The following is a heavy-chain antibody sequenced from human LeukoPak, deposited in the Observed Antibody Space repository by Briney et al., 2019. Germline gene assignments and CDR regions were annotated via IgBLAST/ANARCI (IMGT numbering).Heavy chain of an antibody. D-gene: IGHD2-2*01. Sequence: PGGSLRLSCTASGFTFSTYWMSWVRQTPEKGLEWVANIKEDGSEEVYVDSVKGRFTISKDNAKSSLYLQMNSLRAEDTAVYYCARVSGYCSSSSCHAYSDNWGQGTLVTVSS. CDR2: IKEDGSEE. CDR3: ARVSGYCSSSSCHAYSDN. V-gene: IGHV3-7*02. CDR1: GFTFSTYW. J-gene: IGHJ4*02.